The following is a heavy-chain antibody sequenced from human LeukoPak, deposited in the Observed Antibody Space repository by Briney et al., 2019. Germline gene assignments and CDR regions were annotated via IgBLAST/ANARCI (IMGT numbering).Heavy chain of an antibody. Sequence: SETLSLPCTVSAGSISSSSYYWGWIRQPPGKGLEWIGEINHSGSTNYNSSLKSRVTISVDTSKNQFSRKLSAVTAADTAVYYCARVPPHSIVDCWGEGMLVAVS. CDR1: AGSISSSSYY. V-gene: IGHV4-39*07. CDR3: ARVPPHSIVDC. J-gene: IGHJ4*02. CDR2: INHSGST.